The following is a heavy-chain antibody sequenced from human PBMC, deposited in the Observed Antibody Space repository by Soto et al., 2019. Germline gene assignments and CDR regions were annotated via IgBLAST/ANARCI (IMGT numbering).Heavy chain of an antibody. Sequence: ASVKVSCKASGYTFTSYDINWVRQAPGQGLEWMGRMNPNSGNTAYAQKFQGRVTMTGSTSISTAYMELSSLRSDDTAVYYCARDTAPSDVWGQGTTVTVSS. CDR3: ARDTAPSDV. D-gene: IGHD4-17*01. J-gene: IGHJ6*02. CDR2: MNPNSGNT. V-gene: IGHV1-8*01. CDR1: GYTFTSYD.